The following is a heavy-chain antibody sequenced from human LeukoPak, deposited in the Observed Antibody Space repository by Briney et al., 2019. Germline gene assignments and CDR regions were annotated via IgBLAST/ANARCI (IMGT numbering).Heavy chain of an antibody. J-gene: IGHJ4*02. CDR2: IYYSGNT. V-gene: IGHV4-30-4*01. CDR3: ASRPESEAYFDY. Sequence: SETLSLTCTVSGGSISSGDYYWSWIRQPPGRGLEFIGYIYYSGNTYYNPSLKSRVTTSVDTSKNQFSLKLSSVTAADTAVYYCASRPESEAYFDYWGQGTLVTVSS. CDR1: GGSISSGDYY.